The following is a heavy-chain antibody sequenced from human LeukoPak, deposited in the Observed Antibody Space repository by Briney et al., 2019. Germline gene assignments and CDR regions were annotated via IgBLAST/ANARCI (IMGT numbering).Heavy chain of an antibody. CDR3: AREEGHARFLEWLSVPYYYYYMDV. Sequence: ASVKVSCKASGGTFSSYAMNWVRQASGQGLEWMGWINTNTGNPTYAQGFTGRFVFSLDTSVSTAYLQISSLKAEDTAVYYCAREEGHARFLEWLSVPYYYYYMDVWGKGTTVTVSS. V-gene: IGHV7-4-1*02. J-gene: IGHJ6*03. CDR1: GGTFSSYA. CDR2: INTNTGNP. D-gene: IGHD3-3*01.